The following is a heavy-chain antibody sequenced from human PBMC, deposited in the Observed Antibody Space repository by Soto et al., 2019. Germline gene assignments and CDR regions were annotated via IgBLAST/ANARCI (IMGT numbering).Heavy chain of an antibody. CDR2: ISSSSSYI. V-gene: IGHV3-21*01. D-gene: IGHD1-20*01. J-gene: IGHJ6*02. Sequence: PGGSLRLSCAASGFTFSRYSLNWFRQAPGPGLEWVSSISSSSSYIYYADSVKGRFTIYRDNAKNSLYLQMNSLRAGDTAVYYCARDSYDGITGTSDGMDVWGQGTRVTVSS. CDR1: GFTFSRYS. CDR3: ARDSYDGITGTSDGMDV.